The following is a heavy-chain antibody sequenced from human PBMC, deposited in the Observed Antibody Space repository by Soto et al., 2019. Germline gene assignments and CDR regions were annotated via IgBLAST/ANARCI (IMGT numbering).Heavy chain of an antibody. CDR2: INAGNGNT. CDR3: ARSIVVVTALDY. D-gene: IGHD2-21*02. CDR1: GYTFTSYA. Sequence: QVQLVQSGAEEKKPGASVKVSCKASGYTFTSYAMHWVRQAPGQRLEWMGWINAGNGNTKYSQKFQGRVTITRDTSASTAYMEVSSVRYEDTAAYYCARSIVVVTALDYWGQGTLVTVSS. V-gene: IGHV1-3*05. J-gene: IGHJ4*02.